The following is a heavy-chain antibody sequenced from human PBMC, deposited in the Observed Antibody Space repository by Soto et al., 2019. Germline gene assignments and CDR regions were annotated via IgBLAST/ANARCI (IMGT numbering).Heavy chain of an antibody. Sequence: EVQLVETGGDLVLPGWSLRLSCVVSGFTLSNNRMTWVRQAPGQGLEWVSDLYFYGSANYADSVWGRFTIFKDDSKNTLYLQMTNLRADDTALYYCARVGTSESFFDYWGQGTLVTVSP. V-gene: IGHV3-53*02. CDR1: GFTLSNNR. CDR2: LYFYGSA. CDR3: ARVGTSESFFDY. J-gene: IGHJ4*02. D-gene: IGHD7-27*01.